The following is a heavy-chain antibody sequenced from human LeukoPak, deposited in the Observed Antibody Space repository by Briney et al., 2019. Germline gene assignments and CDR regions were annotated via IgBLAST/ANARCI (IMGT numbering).Heavy chain of an antibody. Sequence: GGSLRLSCSASGFTFSSYAMHWVRQAPGKGLEYVSAISSNGGSTYYADSVKGRFTISRDNSKNTLYLQMSSLRAEDTVVYYCVKDAPSGSFDYWGQGTLVTVSS. CDR3: VKDAPSGSFDY. CDR2: ISSNGGST. D-gene: IGHD3-10*01. V-gene: IGHV3-64D*06. J-gene: IGHJ4*02. CDR1: GFTFSSYA.